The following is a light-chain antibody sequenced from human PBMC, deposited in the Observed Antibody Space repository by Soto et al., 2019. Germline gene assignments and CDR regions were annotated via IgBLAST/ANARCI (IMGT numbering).Light chain of an antibody. CDR3: SSYTSSSTRV. J-gene: IGLJ3*02. CDR2: DVS. V-gene: IGLV2-14*01. Sequence: QSALTQPASVSGSPGQSITISCTGTSSDVGSYNYVSWYQQHPAKAPKLVIYDVSNRPSGVSNRFSDSKSGNTASLTISGLQSEDEADYYCSSYTSSSTRVFGGGTKLTVL. CDR1: SSDVGSYNY.